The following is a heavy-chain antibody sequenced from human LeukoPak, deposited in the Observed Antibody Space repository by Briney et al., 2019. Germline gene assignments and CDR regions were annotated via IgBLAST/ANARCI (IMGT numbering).Heavy chain of an antibody. J-gene: IGHJ1*01. CDR2: ISGGGGST. V-gene: IGHV3-23*01. CDR3: ARDRYYYDSSGYYEYFQH. CDR1: GFTFTSYS. Sequence: GGSLRLSCAASGFTFTSYSMNWVRQAPGKGLEWVSTISGGGGSTYYADSVKGRFTISRDNSKNTLYLQMNSLRAEDTAVYYCARDRYYYDSSGYYEYFQHWGQGTLVTVSS. D-gene: IGHD3-22*01.